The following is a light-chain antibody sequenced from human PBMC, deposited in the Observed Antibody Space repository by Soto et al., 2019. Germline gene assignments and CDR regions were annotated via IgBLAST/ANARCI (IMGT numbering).Light chain of an antibody. CDR2: EVT. CDR1: TSDVGGYEY. CDR3: SSYTSSSPYV. J-gene: IGLJ1*01. V-gene: IGLV2-14*01. Sequence: QSALTQPASVSGSPGQSITISCPGTTSDVGGYEYVSWYQQHPGKAPKLMIYEVTTRPSGVSNRFSGSKSGTTASLTISGLQAEDEADYYCSSYTSSSPYVFGSGTRSPS.